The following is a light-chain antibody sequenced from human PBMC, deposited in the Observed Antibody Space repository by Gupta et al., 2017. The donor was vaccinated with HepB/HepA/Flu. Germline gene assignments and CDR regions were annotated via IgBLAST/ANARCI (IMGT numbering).Light chain of an antibody. CDR2: EDS. J-gene: IGLJ2*01. CDR3: QAWDRRAVV. Sequence: SYELTQPPSVSVSPGQTASITCSGDKLRDKYTSWYQQKPGQSPFLVIYEDSLRLSGIPERFSGSTSGNTATLTISGTQAVDEADYYCQAWDRRAVVFGGGTKLAVL. V-gene: IGLV3-1*01. CDR1: KLRDKY.